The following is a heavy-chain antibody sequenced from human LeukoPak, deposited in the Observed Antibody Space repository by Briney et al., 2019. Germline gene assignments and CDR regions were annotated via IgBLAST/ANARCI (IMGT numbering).Heavy chain of an antibody. V-gene: IGHV3-66*01. CDR2: IYNDGRT. CDR3: AELGITMIGGV. Sequence: PGGSLRLSCAASGFTVNNKYMTWVRQAPGKGLEWVSLIYNDGRTYYADSVKGRFTISRDNANNALYLQMNSLRAEDTAVYYCAELGITMIGGVWGKGTTVTISS. J-gene: IGHJ6*04. D-gene: IGHD3-10*02. CDR1: GFTVNNKY.